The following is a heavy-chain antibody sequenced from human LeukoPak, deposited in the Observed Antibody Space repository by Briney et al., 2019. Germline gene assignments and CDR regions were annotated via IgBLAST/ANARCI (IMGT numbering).Heavy chain of an antibody. CDR1: GYTFTSYG. CDR2: ISAYNGNT. D-gene: IGHD6-19*01. V-gene: IGHV1-18*04. J-gene: IGHJ4*02. Sequence: ASVKVSFKASGYTFTSYGISWLRQATGQGLEWMGWISAYNGNTNYEQKFQGRVTMTTDTSTSTAYMELRSLRSDDTAVYYCTRVAGTLFDYWGQGTLVSVSS. CDR3: TRVAGTLFDY.